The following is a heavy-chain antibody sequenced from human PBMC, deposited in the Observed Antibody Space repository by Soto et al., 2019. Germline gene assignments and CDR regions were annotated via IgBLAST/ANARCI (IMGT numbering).Heavy chain of an antibody. CDR2: IYYSGST. V-gene: IGHV4-59*01. D-gene: IGHD4-17*01. CDR1: GVSISSYF. J-gene: IGHJ3*02. Sequence: PSETLSLTCPVSGVSISSYFWSWIRQPPGKGLEWIGYIYYSGSTNYNPSLKSRVTISVDTSKNQFSLKLSSVTAADTAVYYCVSESTVTDAFDIWGQGTMVTVSS. CDR3: VSESTVTDAFDI.